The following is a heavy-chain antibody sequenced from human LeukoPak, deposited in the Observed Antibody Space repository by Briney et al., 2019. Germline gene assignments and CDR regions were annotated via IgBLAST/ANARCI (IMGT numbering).Heavy chain of an antibody. D-gene: IGHD4-17*01. CDR2: IYYSGST. CDR1: GGSISSYY. Sequence: SETLSLTCTVSGGSISSYYWSWIRQPPGKGLEWIGYIYYSGSTNCNPSLKSRVTISVDTSKNQFSLKLSSVTAADTAVYYCAGRLRSLDYWGQGTLVTVSS. CDR3: AGRLRSLDY. J-gene: IGHJ4*02. V-gene: IGHV4-59*08.